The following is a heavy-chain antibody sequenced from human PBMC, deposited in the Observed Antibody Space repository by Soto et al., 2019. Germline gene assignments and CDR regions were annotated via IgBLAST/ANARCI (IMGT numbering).Heavy chain of an antibody. V-gene: IGHV3-21*01. CDR3: VRQQYDFLVDP. CDR2: IDASSTHI. D-gene: IGHD3-16*01. J-gene: IGHJ5*02. Sequence: GGSLRLSCAASGFSFSTYNMNWVRQAPGKGLEWVSSIDASSTHIYYAESVKGRFTISRDNGKSSLYLQMDSLRAEDTALYYCVRQQYDFLVDPWGQGTLVTVSS. CDR1: GFSFSTYN.